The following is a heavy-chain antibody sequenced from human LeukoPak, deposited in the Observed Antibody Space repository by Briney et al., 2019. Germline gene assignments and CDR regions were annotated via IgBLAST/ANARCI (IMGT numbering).Heavy chain of an antibody. Sequence: SETLSFTCAVSGGSISSSNWWSWVRQPPGKGLEWIGEIYHSGRTNYNPSLKSRVTISVDKSKNQFSLKLSSVTAADTAVYYCASTRGSSASRGFDIWGQGTMVTVSS. CDR3: ASTRGSSASRGFDI. D-gene: IGHD3-16*01. V-gene: IGHV4-4*02. CDR2: IYHSGRT. CDR1: GGSISSSNW. J-gene: IGHJ3*02.